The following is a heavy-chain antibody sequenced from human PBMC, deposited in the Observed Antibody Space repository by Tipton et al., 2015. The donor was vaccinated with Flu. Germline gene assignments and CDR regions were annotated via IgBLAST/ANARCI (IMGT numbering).Heavy chain of an antibody. D-gene: IGHD2-8*01. Sequence: QLVQSGAEVKKPGSSVKVSCKASGGAFSGYVITWVRQAPGQGLEWMGGIIPMFGAPTYAQKFQGRVTITADESTSTIYMELRSRRSEDPAVFYCESRYCTNDVCQRSHYYYYGMDVWGQGTTVTVSS. V-gene: IGHV1-69*01. CDR3: ESRYCTNDVCQRSHYYYYGMDV. CDR1: GGAFSGYV. J-gene: IGHJ6*02. CDR2: IIPMFGAP.